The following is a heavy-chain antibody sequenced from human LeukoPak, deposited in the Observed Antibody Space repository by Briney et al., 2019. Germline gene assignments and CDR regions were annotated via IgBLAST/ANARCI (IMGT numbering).Heavy chain of an antibody. CDR3: ATELVFGGYSYGYVFDY. CDR2: FDPEDGET. D-gene: IGHD5-18*01. V-gene: IGHV1-24*01. J-gene: IGHJ4*02. CDR1: GYTLTELS. Sequence: ASVTVSFTVSGYTLTELSMHWVRQAPGKGLEWMGGFDPEDGETIYAQKFQGRVTMTEDTSTDTAYMELSSLRSEDTAVYYCATELVFGGYSYGYVFDYWGQGTLVTVSS.